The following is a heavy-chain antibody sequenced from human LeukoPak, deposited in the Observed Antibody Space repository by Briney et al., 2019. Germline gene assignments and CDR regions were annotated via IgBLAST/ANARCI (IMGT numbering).Heavy chain of an antibody. D-gene: IGHD6-13*01. Sequence: GGSLRLSCAASRFTFSSYWMSWVRQAPGKGLEWVANIKQDGSEKYYVDSVKGRFTISRDNAKNSLYLQMNSLRAEDTAVYYCARNTGYSSSWEDYWGQGTLVTLSS. J-gene: IGHJ4*02. CDR3: ARNTGYSSSWEDY. V-gene: IGHV3-7*01. CDR1: RFTFSSYW. CDR2: IKQDGSEK.